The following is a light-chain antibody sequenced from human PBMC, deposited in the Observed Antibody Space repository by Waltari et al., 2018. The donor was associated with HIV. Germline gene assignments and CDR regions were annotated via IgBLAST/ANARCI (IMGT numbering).Light chain of an antibody. CDR1: QGVGKD. CDR2: AAS. Sequence: DIQMTQSPSSLSASVGDRVTITCRASQGVGKDLGWFQQKPGQAPTRLIYAASMLQSGVPSRCSGSGSETYVSLTITDLQPEDFATYYCLQHNSYPLITLGQGTRLEI. CDR3: LQHNSYPLIT. V-gene: IGKV1-17*02. J-gene: IGKJ5*01.